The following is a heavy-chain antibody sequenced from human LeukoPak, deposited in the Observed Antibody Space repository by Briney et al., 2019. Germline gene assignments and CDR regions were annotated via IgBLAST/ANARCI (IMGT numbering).Heavy chain of an antibody. CDR2: IGVNR. Sequence: GGSLRLSCAASGFTFSNYAMSWVRQAPGKGLEWVSSIGVNRCYTDSVNVRFTISRDNAKNTLYLQMNRLSAEHTALSYSARDTVPLAAPGANGDFFDRWGQGTLVTVSS. CDR3: ARDTVPLAAPGANGDFFDR. V-gene: IGHV3-23*01. D-gene: IGHD2-8*01. CDR1: GFTFSNYA. J-gene: IGHJ4*02.